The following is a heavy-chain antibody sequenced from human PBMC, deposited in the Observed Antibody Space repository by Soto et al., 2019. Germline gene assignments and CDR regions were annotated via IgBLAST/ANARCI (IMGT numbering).Heavy chain of an antibody. CDR2: ISYDGSNK. V-gene: IGHV3-30-3*01. CDR1: GFTFSSYA. Sequence: GGSLRLSCAASGFTFSSYAMHWVRQAPGKGLEWVAVISYDGSNKYYADSVKGRFTISRDNSKNTLYLQMNSLRAEDTAVYYCARDDSRIAAAVYYYYYGMDVWGQGTTVTVSS. D-gene: IGHD6-13*01. CDR3: ARDDSRIAAAVYYYYYGMDV. J-gene: IGHJ6*02.